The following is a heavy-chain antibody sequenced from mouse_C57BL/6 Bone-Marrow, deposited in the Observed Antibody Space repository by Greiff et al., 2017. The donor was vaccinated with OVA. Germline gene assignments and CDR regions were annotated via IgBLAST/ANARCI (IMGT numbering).Heavy chain of an antibody. J-gene: IGHJ3*01. CDR1: GYTFTSYG. D-gene: IGHD2-1*01. CDR3: ARLGSRNYGFAY. Sequence: VQLQQSGAELARPGASVKLSCKASGYTFTSYGISWVKQRTGQGLEWIGEIYPRSGNTYYNEKFKGTATLTADKSSSTAYMELRSLTSEDSAVYFCARLGSRNYGFAYWGQGTLVTVSA. CDR2: IYPRSGNT. V-gene: IGHV1-81*01.